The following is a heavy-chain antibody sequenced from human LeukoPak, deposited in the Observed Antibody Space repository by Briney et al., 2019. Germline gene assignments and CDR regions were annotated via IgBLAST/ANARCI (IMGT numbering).Heavy chain of an antibody. Sequence: ASVTVSCKASGYTFTGYYMHWARQAPGQGLEWMGRINPNSGGTNYAQKFQGRVTMTRDTSISTAYMELSRLRSDDTAVYYCARDYYDSSGYYEGVYWGQGTLVTVSS. CDR1: GYTFTGYY. CDR3: ARDYYDSSGYYEGVY. CDR2: INPNSGGT. D-gene: IGHD3-22*01. V-gene: IGHV1-2*06. J-gene: IGHJ4*02.